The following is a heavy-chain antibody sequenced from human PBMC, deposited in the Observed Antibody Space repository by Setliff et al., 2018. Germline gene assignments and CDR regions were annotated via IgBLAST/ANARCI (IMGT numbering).Heavy chain of an antibody. CDR3: AAVLGYSSSSEGDY. CDR2: IVVGSGNT. Sequence: SVKVSCKASGFTFTSSAMQWVRQARGQRLEWIGWIVVGSGNTNYAQKFQERVTITRDMSTSTAYMELSSLRSEDTAVYYCAAVLGYSSSSEGDYWGQGTLVTVSS. J-gene: IGHJ4*02. D-gene: IGHD6-6*01. V-gene: IGHV1-58*02. CDR1: GFTFTSSA.